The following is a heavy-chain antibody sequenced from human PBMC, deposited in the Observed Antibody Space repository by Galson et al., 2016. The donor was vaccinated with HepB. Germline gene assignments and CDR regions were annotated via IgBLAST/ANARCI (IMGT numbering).Heavy chain of an antibody. CDR1: GFTFITFRNAW. V-gene: IGHV3-15*01. Sequence: SLRLSCAASGFTFITFRNAWMIWVRQAPGKGLEWVGRIYSKADGGTIDYAAPVKGRYIISRDDSQNTLYLQMNSLRTEDTAIYYFTLGSYFYGSASMDPWGQGTLVTVSS. D-gene: IGHD3-10*01. J-gene: IGHJ5*02. CDR2: IYSKADGGTI. CDR3: TLGSYFYGSASMDP.